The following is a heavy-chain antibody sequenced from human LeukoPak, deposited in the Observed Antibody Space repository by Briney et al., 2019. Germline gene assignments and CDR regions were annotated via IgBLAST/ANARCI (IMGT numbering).Heavy chain of an antibody. CDR1: GYTFTSYA. V-gene: IGHV1-3*01. CDR3: ARDSGSGNNDY. J-gene: IGHJ4*02. Sequence: ASVKVSCKASGYTFTSYAIHWVRQAPGQRLEWMGWISAGSGNTKYSQNFQGRVTFISNTSATTAFMELSSLRSEDAAVYCCARDSGSGNNDYWGQGTLVTVSS. CDR2: ISAGSGNT. D-gene: IGHD1-26*01.